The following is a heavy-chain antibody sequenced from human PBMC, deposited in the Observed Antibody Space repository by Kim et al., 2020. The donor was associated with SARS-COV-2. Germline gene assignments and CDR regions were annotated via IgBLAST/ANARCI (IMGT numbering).Heavy chain of an antibody. CDR2: ISGNGGNK. CDR1: GFTFDTYA. D-gene: IGHD3-22*01. V-gene: IGHV3-23*01. CDR3: AKVVVMDGYNYYYYYGMDV. Sequence: GGSLRLSCVASGFTFDTYAMSWVRQAPGKGLEWVSVISGNGGNKFYADSVRGRLTVSRDNSKNTLYLQMNSLRDEDTALYYCAKVVVMDGYNYYYYYGMDVWGQGTAVTVSS. J-gene: IGHJ6*02.